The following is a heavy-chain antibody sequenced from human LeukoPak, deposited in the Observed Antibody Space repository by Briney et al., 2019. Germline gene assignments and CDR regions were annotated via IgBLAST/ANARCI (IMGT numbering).Heavy chain of an antibody. Sequence: ASVTVSCTASVYTFTNFYIHWVRQAPGQGLEWMGWMNPNSGDTSYAREFQDRVTMTRDTSLSTAYMELSRLRSDDTPVYFCARRPINCIITNCYVDYWGQGTLVTVSS. CDR1: VYTFTNFY. V-gene: IGHV1-2*02. D-gene: IGHD2-2*01. CDR3: ARRPINCIITNCYVDY. CDR2: MNPNSGDT. J-gene: IGHJ4*02.